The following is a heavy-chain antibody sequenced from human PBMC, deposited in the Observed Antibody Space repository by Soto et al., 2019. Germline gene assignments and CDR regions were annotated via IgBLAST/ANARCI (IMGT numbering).Heavy chain of an antibody. CDR1: GFTFSYYW. CDR2: INNDGVMT. Sequence: EVQLVESGGDSVQPGGSLRLSCAASGFTFSYYWMRWFRQGLGKGLEWVSRINNDGVMTNYTDSVKGGFTMSRDNARSTLYLQMRSLRVEDTAVSYCASSTNGSLDYWGQGTLVTVPS. D-gene: IGHD2-8*01. V-gene: IGHV3-74*01. CDR3: ASSTNGSLDY. J-gene: IGHJ4*02.